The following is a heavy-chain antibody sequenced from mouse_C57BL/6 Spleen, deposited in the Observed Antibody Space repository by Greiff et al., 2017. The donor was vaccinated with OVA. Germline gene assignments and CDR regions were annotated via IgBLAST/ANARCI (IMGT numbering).Heavy chain of an antibody. CDR1: GFTFSSYA. J-gene: IGHJ4*01. Sequence: EVQRVESGGGLVKPGGSLKLSCAASGFTFSSYAMSWVRQTPEKRLEWVATISDGGSYTYYADNVKGRFTISRDNAKNNLYLQMSHLKSEDTAMYYCARDKGPYAMDYWGQGTSVTVSS. CDR3: ARDKGPYAMDY. V-gene: IGHV5-4*01. CDR2: ISDGGSYT. D-gene: IGHD1-3*01.